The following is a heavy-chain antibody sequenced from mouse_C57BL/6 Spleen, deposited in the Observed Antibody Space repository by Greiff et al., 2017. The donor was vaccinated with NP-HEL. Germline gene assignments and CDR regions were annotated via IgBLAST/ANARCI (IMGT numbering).Heavy chain of an antibody. D-gene: IGHD1-1*01. CDR1: GYTFTSYW. Sequence: QVQLQQPGAELVMPGASVKLSCKASGYTFTSYWMHWVKQRPGQGLEWIGEIDPSDSYTNYNQKFKGKSTLTVDKSSSTAYMQLSSLTSEDSAVYYCARNYGSSYGGGAMDYWGQGTSVTVSS. V-gene: IGHV1-69*01. CDR2: IDPSDSYT. CDR3: ARNYGSSYGGGAMDY. J-gene: IGHJ4*01.